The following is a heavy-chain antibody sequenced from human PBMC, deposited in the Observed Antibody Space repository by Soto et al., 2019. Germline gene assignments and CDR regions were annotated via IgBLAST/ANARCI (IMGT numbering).Heavy chain of an antibody. CDR2: ISTYNGNT. CDR3: ARAPLYYDFWNGLESDY. V-gene: IGHV1-18*01. CDR1: GYTFTSYG. D-gene: IGHD3-3*01. Sequence: QVQLVQSGAEVKKPGASVKVSCKASGYTFTSYGINWVRQAPGQGLEWMGWISTYNGNTNYAQKLQGRVTMTTDTSPSTAHMELRSLRSDDTAVYYCARAPLYYDFWNGLESDYWGQGTLVTVSS. J-gene: IGHJ4*02.